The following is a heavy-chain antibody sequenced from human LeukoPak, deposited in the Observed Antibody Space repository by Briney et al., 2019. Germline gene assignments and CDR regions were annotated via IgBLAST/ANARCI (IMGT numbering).Heavy chain of an antibody. J-gene: IGHJ4*02. CDR2: ISSSGSTI. CDR3: ARDHQEAGNYFDY. D-gene: IGHD6-19*01. CDR1: GFSCSSYD. V-gene: IGHV3-48*03. Sequence: GGSLRLSGAASGFSCSSYDMNWVRQAPGKGLEWVSYISSSGSTIYYADSVKGRFTISRDNAKNSLYLQMNSLRAEDTAIYYCARDHQEAGNYFDYWGQGTVVTVSS.